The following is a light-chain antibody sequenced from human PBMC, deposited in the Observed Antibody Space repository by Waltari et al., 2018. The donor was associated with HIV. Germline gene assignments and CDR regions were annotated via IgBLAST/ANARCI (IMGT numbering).Light chain of an antibody. V-gene: IGLV1-44*01. CDR1: SPNIGSNY. CDR3: AAWDDSLNAWV. J-gene: IGLJ3*02. Sequence: QSVLTQPPSASGTPGQRVTLSCSGNSPNIGSNYVYWYQQLPGTAPKLLISSNNQRPSGVPDRISGSKSGTSASLTISGLQSVDEADYYCAAWDDSLNAWVFGGGTKLTVL. CDR2: SNN.